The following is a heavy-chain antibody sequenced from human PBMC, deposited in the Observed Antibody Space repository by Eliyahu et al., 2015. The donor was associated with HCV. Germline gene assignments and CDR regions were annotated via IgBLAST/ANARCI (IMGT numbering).Heavy chain of an antibody. J-gene: IGHJ1*01. CDR2: ILAKTYGGRT. CDR1: GFSFSDXW. CDR3: TMGPAMVGFYDSSDFQH. V-gene: IGHV3-15*07. Sequence: EVQLVESGGDLVKPGGSLRLSCAASGFSFSDXWMNWVRQAPGKGLEWGGRILAKTYGGRTEYGTPVRGRFTISRDDSKNTLYLQMDSLKTEDTAVYYCTMGPAMVGFYDSSDFQHWGQGTLVTVSS. D-gene: IGHD3-22*01.